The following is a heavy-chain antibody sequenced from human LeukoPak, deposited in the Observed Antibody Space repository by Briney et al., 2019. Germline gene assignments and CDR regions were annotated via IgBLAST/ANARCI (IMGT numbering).Heavy chain of an antibody. CDR1: GFTFSSYA. D-gene: IGHD4-11*01. J-gene: IGHJ3*02. CDR3: AKDFRNYNDAFDI. CDR2: ISGSGGST. V-gene: IGHV3-23*01. Sequence: GGSLRLSCAASGFTFSSYAMSWVRRAPGKGLEWVSAISGSGGSTYYADSVKGRFTISRDNSKNTLYLQMNSLRAEDTAVYYCAKDFRNYNDAFDIWGQGTMVTVSS.